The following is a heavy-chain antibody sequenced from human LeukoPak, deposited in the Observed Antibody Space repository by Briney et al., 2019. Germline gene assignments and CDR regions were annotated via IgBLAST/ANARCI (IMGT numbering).Heavy chain of an antibody. CDR3: ARVYGPAYSSSLDWFDP. CDR1: GGSISSYY. V-gene: IGHV4-59*01. J-gene: IGHJ5*02. D-gene: IGHD6-6*01. Sequence: PSETLSLTCTVFGGSISSYYWSWIRQPPGKGLEWIGYIYHRGSANYNPSLKSRVAISLDTSKNQFSLRLSSVTAADTAVYYCARVYGPAYSSSLDWFDPWGQGTLVTVSS. CDR2: IYHRGSA.